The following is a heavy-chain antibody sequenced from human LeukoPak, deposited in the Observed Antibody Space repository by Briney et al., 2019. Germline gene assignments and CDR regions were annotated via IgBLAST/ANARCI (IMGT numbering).Heavy chain of an antibody. D-gene: IGHD6-6*01. CDR2: INPNSGGT. Sequence: ASVKVSCKASGYTFTGYYMHWVRQAPGQGLEWMGWINPNSGGTNYAQKFQGRVTMTRDTSISTAYMELSRLRSDDTAVYYCARTNRELVTGFDYWGQGTLVTVSS. V-gene: IGHV1-2*02. J-gene: IGHJ4*02. CDR1: GYTFTGYY. CDR3: ARTNRELVTGFDY.